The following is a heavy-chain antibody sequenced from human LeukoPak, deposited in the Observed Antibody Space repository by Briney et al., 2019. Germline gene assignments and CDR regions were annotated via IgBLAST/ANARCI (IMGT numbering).Heavy chain of an antibody. CDR3: AGEEI. V-gene: IGHV4-39*07. Sequence: SETLSLTCTVSGVSISSSSYYWGWIRQPPGKGLELIGSIYFSGSTAYSPSLKSRVTLSIDTSKNQFSLNLSSVTAADTAVYYCAGEEIWGQGTTVTVSS. D-gene: IGHD3-10*01. J-gene: IGHJ6*02. CDR2: IYFSGST. CDR1: GVSISSSSYY.